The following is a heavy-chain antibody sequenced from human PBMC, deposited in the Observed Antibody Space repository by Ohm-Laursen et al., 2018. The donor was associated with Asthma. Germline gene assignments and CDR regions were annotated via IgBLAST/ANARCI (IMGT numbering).Heavy chain of an antibody. CDR3: ARIGPEWELPGREYSLHH. V-gene: IGHV3-21*01. CDR1: GYTFSRYS. CDR2: ISTASSFI. J-gene: IGHJ1*01. D-gene: IGHD1-26*01. Sequence: SLRLSFSASGYTFSRYSIRYARQIPGKRLGRVASISTASSFIYYADSVRGRFTTSRDNARNSVYLQMNSLRAEDTALYYCARIGPEWELPGREYSLHHWGEGTLVTVSS.